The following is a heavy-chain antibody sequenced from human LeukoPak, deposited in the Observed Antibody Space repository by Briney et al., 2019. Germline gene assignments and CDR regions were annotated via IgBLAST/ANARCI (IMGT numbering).Heavy chain of an antibody. CDR2: VYPGDSDT. D-gene: IGHD3/OR15-3a*01. J-gene: IGHJ4*02. V-gene: IGHV5-51*01. Sequence: GESLKISCKASGYSFSGYWIGWARQLPGKGLEWLGMVYPGDSDTRYSPSFQGQVTISADKSITTAYLQWSSVKASDTAIYYCARPRTGLYILDYWGQGTLVTVSS. CDR1: GYSFSGYW. CDR3: ARPRTGLYILDY.